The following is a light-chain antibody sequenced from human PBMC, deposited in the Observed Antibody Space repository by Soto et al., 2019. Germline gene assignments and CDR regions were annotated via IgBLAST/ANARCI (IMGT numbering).Light chain of an antibody. V-gene: IGLV2-14*03. J-gene: IGLJ1*01. CDR3: NSYTRSSRYV. CDR1: SSDVGAYNY. Sequence: QSVLAQPASVSGSPGQSITISCTGTSSDVGAYNYVYWYQQHPGKAPKLIIYDVSNRPSGIPNRFSGSKSGNTASLTISGLQAEDAAYYYCNSYTRSSRYVFGTGTKVTVL. CDR2: DVS.